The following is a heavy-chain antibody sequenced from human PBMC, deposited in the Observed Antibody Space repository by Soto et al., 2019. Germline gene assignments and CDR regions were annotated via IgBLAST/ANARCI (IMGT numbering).Heavy chain of an antibody. CDR3: ARALPRLLYSSGWFDY. D-gene: IGHD6-19*01. J-gene: IGHJ4*02. V-gene: IGHV4-34*01. CDR1: GGSFSGYY. Sequence: SETLSLTCAVYGGSFSGYYWSWIRQPPGKGLEWIGEINHSGSTNYNPSLKSRVTISVDTSKNQFSLKLSSVTAADTAVYYCARALPRLLYSSGWFDYWGQGTLVTVSS. CDR2: INHSGST.